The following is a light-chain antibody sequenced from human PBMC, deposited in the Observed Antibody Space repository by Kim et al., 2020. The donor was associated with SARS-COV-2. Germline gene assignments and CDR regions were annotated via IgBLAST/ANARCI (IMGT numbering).Light chain of an antibody. Sequence: LTQPPSASGTPGQRVTISCSGTRSNIGSNTVNWYQQLPGTAPRLLIYNTNQRPSGVPDRFSGSKSGTSASLAISGLQSGDETDYYCSAWDDSLNAVVFGGGTQLTVL. V-gene: IGLV1-44*01. CDR2: NTN. CDR3: SAWDDSLNAVV. J-gene: IGLJ2*01. CDR1: RSNIGSNT.